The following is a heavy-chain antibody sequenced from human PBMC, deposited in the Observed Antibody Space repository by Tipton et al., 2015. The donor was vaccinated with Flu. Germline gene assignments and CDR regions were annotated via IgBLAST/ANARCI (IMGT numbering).Heavy chain of an antibody. CDR3: ARRDYSNYVSDPKNWFDP. CDR2: VSRTGST. Sequence: GLVKPSETLSLICSVSGGFARNDDYYWGWIRQFPGKRLEWIGTVSRTGSTIYNPSLKGRLTLSVDRSTNQFSLKVISVTAADTAVYYCARRDYSNYVSDPKNWFDPWGQGTLVTVSA. J-gene: IGHJ5*02. D-gene: IGHD4-11*01. V-gene: IGHV4-61*08. CDR1: GGFARNDDYY.